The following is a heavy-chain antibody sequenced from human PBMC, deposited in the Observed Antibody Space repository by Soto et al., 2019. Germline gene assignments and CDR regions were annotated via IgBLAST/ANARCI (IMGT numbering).Heavy chain of an antibody. CDR1: GYTFTGYY. CDR2: INPNSGGT. D-gene: IGHD2-15*01. Sequence: ASVKVSCKASGYTFTGYYMHWVRQAPGQGLEWMGWINPNSGGTNYAQKFQGRVTMTRDTSISTAYMELSRLRSDDTAVYYCARGVFYYCSGGSCQGANWFDPWGQGTLVTVSS. V-gene: IGHV1-2*02. J-gene: IGHJ5*02. CDR3: ARGVFYYCSGGSCQGANWFDP.